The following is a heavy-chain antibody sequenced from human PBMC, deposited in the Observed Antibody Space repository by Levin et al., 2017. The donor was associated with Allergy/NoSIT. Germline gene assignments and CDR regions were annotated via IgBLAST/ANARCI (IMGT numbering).Heavy chain of an antibody. Sequence: SQTLSLPCAVFCGSFSTTYWSWIRQHPGKGLEWIGEIHHRGITNYSPSLKSRVTMSVDTSKNQFSLKLTSVTATDTAVYYCASVPLGFREPFDYWGQGTLVTVSS. D-gene: IGHD3-10*01. CDR1: CGSFSTTY. J-gene: IGHJ4*02. V-gene: IGHV4-34*01. CDR3: ASVPLGFREPFDY. CDR2: IHHRGIT.